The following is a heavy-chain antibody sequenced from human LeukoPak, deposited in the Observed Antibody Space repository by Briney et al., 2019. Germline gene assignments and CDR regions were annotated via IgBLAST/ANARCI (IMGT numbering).Heavy chain of an antibody. V-gene: IGHV4-39*07. D-gene: IGHD6-19*01. CDR1: GGSISSSSYY. J-gene: IGHJ6*03. CDR3: ARDLRGWYPSYYYYMDV. Sequence: SETLSLTCTVSGGSISSSSYYWGWIRQPPGKGLEWIGSMYYSGSTYYNASLKSRVTTSVDTSKNQFSLKLSSVTAADTAVYYCARDLRGWYPSYYYYMDVWGKGTTVTISS. CDR2: MYYSGST.